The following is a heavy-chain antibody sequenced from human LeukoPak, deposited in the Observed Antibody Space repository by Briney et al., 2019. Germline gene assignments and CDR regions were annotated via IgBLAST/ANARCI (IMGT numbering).Heavy chain of an antibody. V-gene: IGHV3-23*01. CDR2: ISGSGGST. D-gene: IGHD2-15*01. J-gene: IGHJ4*02. CDR3: ARGDCSGGSCYFGRYYFDY. Sequence: PGGSLRLSCAASGFTFSSYGMSWVRQAPGKGLEWVSAISGSGGSTYYADSVKGRFTISRDNSKNTLYLQMNSLRAEDTAVYYCARGDCSGGSCYFGRYYFDYWGQGTLVTVSS. CDR1: GFTFSSYG.